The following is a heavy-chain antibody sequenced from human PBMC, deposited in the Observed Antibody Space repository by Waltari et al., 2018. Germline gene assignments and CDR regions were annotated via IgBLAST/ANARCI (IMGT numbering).Heavy chain of an antibody. J-gene: IGHJ2*01. CDR1: GDSISSGAHY. V-gene: IGHV4-31*03. Sequence: QVQLQESGPGLVKPSQTLSLTCKVSGDSISSGAHYWTWIRQHPGKGLEWIGYIFYTGNTFYTPSLKSRVTISVDTSQNQFSLHLNYMTAADTAVYFCARFPRVTRSWYFDVWGRGTQVTVSS. D-gene: IGHD4-17*01. CDR2: IFYTGNT. CDR3: ARFPRVTRSWYFDV.